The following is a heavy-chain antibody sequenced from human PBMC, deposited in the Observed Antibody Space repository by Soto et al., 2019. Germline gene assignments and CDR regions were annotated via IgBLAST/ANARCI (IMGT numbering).Heavy chain of an antibody. J-gene: IGHJ4*02. CDR3: ARVSATGWHVNGRDYFDH. CDR1: GFTFSSYA. Sequence: PGGSLRLSCAASGFTFSSYAMSWIRQAPGKGLEWVSSISSRDLSIYYADSVKGRFTIFRDNAKTSLFLHMSDLRTAATAVYYCARVSATGWHVNGRDYFDHWGLGTLVTVSS. CDR2: ISSRDLSI. V-gene: IGHV3-11*01. D-gene: IGHD6-19*01.